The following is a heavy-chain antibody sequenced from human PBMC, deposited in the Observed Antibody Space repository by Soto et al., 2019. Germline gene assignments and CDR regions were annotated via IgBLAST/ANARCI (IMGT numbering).Heavy chain of an antibody. J-gene: IGHJ2*01. CDR2: IKSKTNGGTT. Sequence: PGGSLRLSCAASGFTFSNTWMSWVRQTPGKGLEWVGRIKSKTNGGTTDYAAPVKGRFYISRDDSKNTLYLEMSSLKTDDTAMYYCTTLGSGELFGGYYYFDLWGRGTLVTVSS. D-gene: IGHD3-10*01. CDR1: GFTFSNTW. CDR3: TTLGSGELFGGYYYFDL. V-gene: IGHV3-15*01.